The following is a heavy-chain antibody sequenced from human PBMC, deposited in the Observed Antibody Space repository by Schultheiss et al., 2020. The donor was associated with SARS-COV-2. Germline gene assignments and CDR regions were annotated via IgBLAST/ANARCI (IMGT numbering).Heavy chain of an antibody. CDR2: IYYSGST. J-gene: IGHJ3*02. CDR1: GGSISSGGYY. CDR3: ARDQDYGRNAFDI. V-gene: IGHV4-31*02. Sequence: SQTLSLTCAVSGGSISSGGYYWSWIRQHPGKGLEWIGYIYYSGSTYYNPSLKSRVTMSVDTSKNQFSLKLSSVTAADTAVYYCARDQDYGRNAFDIWGQGTMVTVSS. D-gene: IGHD4/OR15-4a*01.